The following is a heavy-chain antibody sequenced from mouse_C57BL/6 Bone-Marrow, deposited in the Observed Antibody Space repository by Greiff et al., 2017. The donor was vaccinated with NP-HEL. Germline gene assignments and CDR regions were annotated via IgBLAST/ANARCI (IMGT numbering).Heavy chain of an antibody. Sequence: VQLQQSGAELARPGASVKLSCKASGYTFTSYGISWVKQRTGQGLEWIGEIYPRSGNTYYNEKFKGKVTLTADKSSSTAYMELRSLTSEDSAVYFCARRYYGSSPYYYAMDYWGQGTSVTVSS. CDR3: ARRYYGSSPYYYAMDY. CDR1: GYTFTSYG. D-gene: IGHD1-1*01. V-gene: IGHV1-81*01. J-gene: IGHJ4*01. CDR2: IYPRSGNT.